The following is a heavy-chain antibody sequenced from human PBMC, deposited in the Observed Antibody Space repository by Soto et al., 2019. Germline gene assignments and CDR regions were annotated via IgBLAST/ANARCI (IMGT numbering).Heavy chain of an antibody. D-gene: IGHD2-15*01. J-gene: IGHJ4*02. CDR3: VRTSLVVAAATLQDY. CDR1: GFTFSSYW. Sequence: SGGSLRLSCAASGFTFSSYWMHWVRQAPGKGLVWVSRINSDGSSTSYADSVKGRFTVSRDNAKNTLYLQMNSLRAEDTAVYYCVRTSLVVAAATLQDYWGQGTLVIVSS. V-gene: IGHV3-74*01. CDR2: INSDGSST.